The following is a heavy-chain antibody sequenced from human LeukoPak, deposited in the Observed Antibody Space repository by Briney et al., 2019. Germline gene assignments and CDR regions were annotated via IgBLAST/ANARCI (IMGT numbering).Heavy chain of an antibody. D-gene: IGHD7-27*01. CDR3: ARGSGPNAFDI. Sequence: AASVKVSCKASGYTFTSYAMNWVRQAPGQGLEWMGWINTDTGNPTYVQGFTGRFVFSLDTSVSTAYLQISSLKADDTAVYYCARGSGPNAFDIWGQGTVVTVSS. J-gene: IGHJ3*02. CDR1: GYTFTSYA. CDR2: INTDTGNP. V-gene: IGHV7-4-1*02.